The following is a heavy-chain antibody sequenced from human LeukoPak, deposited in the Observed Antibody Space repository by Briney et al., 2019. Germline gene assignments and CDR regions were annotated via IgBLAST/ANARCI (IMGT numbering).Heavy chain of an antibody. D-gene: IGHD4-17*01. CDR3: AKDSSSAPVTSV. V-gene: IGHV3-7*03. CDR1: GFTFSRYW. Sequence: GGSLRLSCAASGFTFSRYWMSWVRQAPGKGLEWVANINEDGSEKYYVDSVKGRFTISRDNSKNTLYLQMNSLRVEDTAIFYCAKDSSSAPVTSVWGQGALVTVSS. J-gene: IGHJ4*02. CDR2: INEDGSEK.